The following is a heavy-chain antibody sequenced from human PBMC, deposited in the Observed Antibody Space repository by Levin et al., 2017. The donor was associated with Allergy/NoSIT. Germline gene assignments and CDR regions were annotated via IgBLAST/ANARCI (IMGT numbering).Heavy chain of an antibody. CDR3: ARNEYSTYFYYMDV. CDR1: GGSINSGGNY. D-gene: IGHD4-11*01. Sequence: NASETLSLTCSVSGGSINSGGNYWSWIRQHPGKGLEWIGYIHYSGTTYSNPSLKSRVTISVDTSENQFSLSLRSVTAADTAVYFCARNEYSTYFYYMDVWGKGTTVTVSS. CDR2: IHYSGTT. V-gene: IGHV4-31*03. J-gene: IGHJ6*03.